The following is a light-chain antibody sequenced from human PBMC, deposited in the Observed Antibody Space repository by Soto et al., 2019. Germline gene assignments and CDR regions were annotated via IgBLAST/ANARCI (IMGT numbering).Light chain of an antibody. J-gene: IGLJ2*01. CDR3: SSYTSISTRV. V-gene: IGLV2-14*01. Sequence: QSVLTQPASVSGSPGQSITISCTGTSSDVGGYNYVSWYQQHPGKAPKLMIYEVSNQPSGVSNRFSGSKSGNTASLTISGLQAGDEADYYCSSYTSISTRVFGGGTKLTVL. CDR2: EVS. CDR1: SSDVGGYNY.